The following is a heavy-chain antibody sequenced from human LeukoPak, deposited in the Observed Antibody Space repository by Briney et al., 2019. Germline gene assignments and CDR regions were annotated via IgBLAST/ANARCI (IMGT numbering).Heavy chain of an antibody. CDR3: ATLGFCTSTSCSFVN. J-gene: IGHJ4*02. D-gene: IGHD2-2*03. CDR2: ISDNIENT. CDR1: GFPFSSYV. Sequence: GGSLRLSCVASGFPFSSYVMGWVRQAPGKGLEWVSVISDNIENTYYADSVKGRFTISRDNSKNTLYLQMNSLGAEDTAIYYCATLGFCTSTSCSFVNWGQGTLVTVSS. V-gene: IGHV3-23*01.